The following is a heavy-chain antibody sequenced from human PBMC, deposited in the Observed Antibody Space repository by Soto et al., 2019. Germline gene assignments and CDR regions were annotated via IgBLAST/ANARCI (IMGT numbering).Heavy chain of an antibody. CDR2: IIPIFGTA. D-gene: IGHD3-10*01. CDR1: GGTFSSYA. CDR3: ARGGPVVRGTYYYYCMDV. V-gene: IGHV1-69*01. Sequence: QVQLVQSGAEVKKPGSSVKVSCKASGGTFSSYAISWVRQAPGQGLEWMVGIIPIFGTANYAQKFQGRVTITADESTSTAAMELSSLRAEDTVVYYCARGGPVVRGTYYYYCMDVWGQGTTVTVSS. J-gene: IGHJ6*02.